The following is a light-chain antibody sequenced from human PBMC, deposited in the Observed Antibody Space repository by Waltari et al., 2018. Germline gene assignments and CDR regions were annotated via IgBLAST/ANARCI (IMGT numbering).Light chain of an antibody. J-gene: IGKJ4*01. CDR2: AAS. Sequence: DIQMTQSPSSLSASVGDRVTITCRASQDISSYLAWYQQKPGKAPELLIYAASSFQSGVPSRFSGSGSGTDFTLTISSLQPEDFATYYCQQAYSFPLTFGGGTRVEIK. V-gene: IGKV1-12*01. CDR3: QQAYSFPLT. CDR1: QDISSY.